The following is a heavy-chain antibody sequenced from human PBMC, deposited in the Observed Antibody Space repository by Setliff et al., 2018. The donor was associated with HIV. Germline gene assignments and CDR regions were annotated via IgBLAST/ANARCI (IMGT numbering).Heavy chain of an antibody. D-gene: IGHD3-10*01. CDR3: ARLPYYVSGGVFDH. Sequence: PGESLKISCQCSGFNFLAHWIGWVRQVPEKGLEWMGIVYHGDSDTRYNPSFEGQVTVSADKTITTAYLQLTSLKASDTAMYFCARLPYYVSGGVFDHWGKGTLVTVSS. J-gene: IGHJ4*02. CDR2: VYHGDSDT. V-gene: IGHV5-51*01. CDR1: GFNFLAHW.